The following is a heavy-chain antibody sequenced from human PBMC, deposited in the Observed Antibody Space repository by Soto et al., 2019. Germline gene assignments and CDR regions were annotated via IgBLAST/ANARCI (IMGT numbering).Heavy chain of an antibody. CDR3: ATADIAVAGTTPLDY. J-gene: IGHJ4*02. CDR2: ISYDGSNK. D-gene: IGHD6-19*01. CDR1: GFTFSSYG. V-gene: IGHV3-30*03. Sequence: GGSLRLSCAASGFTFSSYGMHWVRQAPGKGLEWVAVISYDGSNKYYADSVKGRFTISRDNSKNTLYLQMNSLRAEDTAVYYCATADIAVAGTTPLDYWGQGTLVTVSS.